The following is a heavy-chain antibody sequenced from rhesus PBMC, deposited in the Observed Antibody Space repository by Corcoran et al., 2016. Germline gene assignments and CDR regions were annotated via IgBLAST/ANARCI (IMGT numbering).Heavy chain of an antibody. V-gene: IGHV3-178*01. CDR2: IRNGGGST. CDR1: GFTFSDYY. CDR3: ARDGAGPFDY. D-gene: IGHD6-31*01. Sequence: EVQLVESGGGLAKPGGSLRLSCAASGFTFSDYYMYWVRQAPGKGLEWVSRIRNGGGSTWYADSVKGRFTIARENAKNTLYLQMNSLRVEDTAVYYCARDGAGPFDYWGQGVLVTVSS. J-gene: IGHJ4*01.